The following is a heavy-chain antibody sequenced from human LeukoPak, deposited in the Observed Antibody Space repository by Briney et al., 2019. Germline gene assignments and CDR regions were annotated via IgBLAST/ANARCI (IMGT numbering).Heavy chain of an antibody. CDR2: INHSGST. D-gene: IGHD1-26*01. CDR1: GGSFSGYY. V-gene: IGHV4-34*01. Sequence: PSETLSLTYAVYGGSFSGYYWSWIRQPPGKGLEWIGEINHSGSTNYNPSLKSRVTISVDTSKNQFSLKLSSVTAADTAVYYCARGAVGATIDYWGQGTLVTVSS. CDR3: ARGAVGATIDY. J-gene: IGHJ4*02.